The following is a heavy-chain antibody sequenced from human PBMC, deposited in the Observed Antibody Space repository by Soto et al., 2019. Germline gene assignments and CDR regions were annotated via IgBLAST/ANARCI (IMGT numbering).Heavy chain of an antibody. V-gene: IGHV3-74*01. Sequence: PGGSLRLSCAASGFTFNYYWMHWVRQAPGQGLVWVSHIHSDGSRTTYADSVKGRFTISRDNAKNTLYLQMNSLRAEDTAVYYCVRGDKGGFDLWGQDTTVTVSS. CDR1: GFTFNYYW. CDR3: VRGDKGGFDL. J-gene: IGHJ3*01. CDR2: IHSDGSRT. D-gene: IGHD2-21*02.